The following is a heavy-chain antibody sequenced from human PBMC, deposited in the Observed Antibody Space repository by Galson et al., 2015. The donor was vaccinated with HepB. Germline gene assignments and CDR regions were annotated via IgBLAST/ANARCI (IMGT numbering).Heavy chain of an antibody. CDR3: ATIGASRFGELPFDY. V-gene: IGHV1-24*01. CDR1: GYTLTELS. Sequence: SVKVSCKVSGYTLTELSMHWVRQAPGKGLEWMGGFDPEDGETIYALKFQGRVTMTEDTSTDTAYMELSSLRSEDTAVYYCATIGASRFGELPFDYWGQGTLVTVSP. D-gene: IGHD3-10*01. CDR2: FDPEDGET. J-gene: IGHJ4*02.